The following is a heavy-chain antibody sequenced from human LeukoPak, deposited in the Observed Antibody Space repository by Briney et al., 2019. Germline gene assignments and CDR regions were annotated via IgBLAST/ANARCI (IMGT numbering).Heavy chain of an antibody. CDR3: AAVRGKWELLGPGFDY. J-gene: IGHJ4*02. V-gene: IGHV1-58*02. CDR2: IVVGSGNT. Sequence: TSVKVSCKASGFTFTSSAMQWARQARGQRLEWIGWIVVGSGNTNYAQKSQERVTITRDMSTSTAYMELSSLRSEDTAVYYCAAVRGKWELLGPGFDYWGQGTLVTVSS. CDR1: GFTFTSSA. D-gene: IGHD1-26*01.